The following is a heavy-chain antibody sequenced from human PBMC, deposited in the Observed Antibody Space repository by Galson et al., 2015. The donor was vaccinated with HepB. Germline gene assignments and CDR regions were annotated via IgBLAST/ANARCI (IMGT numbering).Heavy chain of an antibody. J-gene: IGHJ3*02. CDR2: IYYSGST. V-gene: IGHV4-39*01. CDR3: ARRVQRWGYSSGHDAFDI. CDR1: GGSISSSSYY. Sequence: ETLSLTCTVSGGSISSSSYYWGWIRQPPGKGLEWIGSIYYSGSTYYNPSLKSRVTISVDTSKNQFSLKLSSVTAADTAVYYCARRVQRWGYSSGHDAFDIWGQGTMVTVSS. D-gene: IGHD6-19*01.